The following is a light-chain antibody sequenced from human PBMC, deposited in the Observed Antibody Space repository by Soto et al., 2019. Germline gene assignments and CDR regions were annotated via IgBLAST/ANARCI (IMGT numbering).Light chain of an antibody. J-gene: IGKJ5*01. CDR2: GAS. CDR1: QTVISDY. Sequence: EIVLTQSPATLSLSPGERATLSCRASQTVISDYLAWYQHRPGQAPRLLIYGASNRATGIPDRFSGSGSGTDFTLTISRLEPEDFAVYYCQQYGSSVTFGQGTRLEIK. CDR3: QQYGSSVT. V-gene: IGKV3-20*01.